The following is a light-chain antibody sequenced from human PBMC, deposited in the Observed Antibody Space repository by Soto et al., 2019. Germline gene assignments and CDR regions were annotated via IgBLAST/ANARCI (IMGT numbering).Light chain of an antibody. CDR3: QKRSNWPET. J-gene: IGKJ2*01. V-gene: IGKV3-11*01. CDR1: QSVGSH. Sequence: EIVLTQSPATLSLSPGERGALSCRASQSVGSHLAWYQQKPGQAPRLLIYDTSNRATGIRVRFSGSGSETDFTLTISSLEPEDFAVYVCQKRSNWPETFGQGTKLEIK. CDR2: DTS.